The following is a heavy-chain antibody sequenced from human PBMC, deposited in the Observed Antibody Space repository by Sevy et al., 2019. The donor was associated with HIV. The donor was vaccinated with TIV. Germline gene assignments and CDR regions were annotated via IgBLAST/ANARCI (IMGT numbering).Heavy chain of an antibody. Sequence: GGSLRLSCAASGFTFSSYAMHWVRQAPGKGLEWVAVISYDRRNKYYADSVKGRFTISRDNSKNTLYLQMNSLRAEDTAVYYCARDIGYCSSTSCFYYYGMDVWGQGTTVTVSS. J-gene: IGHJ6*02. CDR2: ISYDRRNK. D-gene: IGHD2-2*01. CDR1: GFTFSSYA. CDR3: ARDIGYCSSTSCFYYYGMDV. V-gene: IGHV3-30*04.